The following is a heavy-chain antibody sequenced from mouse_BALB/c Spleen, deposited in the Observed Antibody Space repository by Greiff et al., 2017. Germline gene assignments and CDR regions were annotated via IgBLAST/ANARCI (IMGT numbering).Heavy chain of an antibody. CDR1: GYTFTSYW. CDR3: ARLIGYDEGYCDMDD. J-gene: IGHJ4*01. V-gene: IGHV1-5*01. D-gene: IGHD2-14*01. CDR2: IYPGNSDT. Sequence: VQLQQSGTVLARPGASVKMSCKASGYTFTSYWMHWVQQRPGQGLEWIGAIYPGNSDTSYNQKFKGKAKLTAVTSTSTAYMELSSLTNEDSAVYYCARLIGYDEGYCDMDDWGEGTTVTVSS.